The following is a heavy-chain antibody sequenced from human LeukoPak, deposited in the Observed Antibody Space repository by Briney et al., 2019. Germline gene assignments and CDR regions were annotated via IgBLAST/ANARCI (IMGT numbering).Heavy chain of an antibody. J-gene: IGHJ4*02. CDR3: ARDHRRYFDY. V-gene: IGHV3-11*04. CDR1: GFTFSDHY. CDR2: ISTSGTTI. Sequence: GGSLRLSCAASGFTFSDHYMSWIRQAPGKGLEWLSYISTSGTTIHYTDSVKGRFTISRDNSKNTLYLQMNSLRAEDTAVYYCARDHRRYFDYWGQGTLVTVSS.